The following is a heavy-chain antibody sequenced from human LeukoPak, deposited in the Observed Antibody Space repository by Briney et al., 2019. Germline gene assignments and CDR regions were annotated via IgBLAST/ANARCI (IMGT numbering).Heavy chain of an antibody. D-gene: IGHD2-8*01. CDR1: GDSVSSNSVA. J-gene: IGHJ4*02. Sequence: SQTLSLTCAISGDSVSSNSVAWSWIRQSPSRGLEWLGRTYYRSKWYNDYAVSVKSRITINPDTSKNQFSLQLNSVTPADTGVYYCARNNGALLDYWGRGTLVTVSS. V-gene: IGHV6-1*01. CDR2: TYYRSKWYN. CDR3: ARNNGALLDY.